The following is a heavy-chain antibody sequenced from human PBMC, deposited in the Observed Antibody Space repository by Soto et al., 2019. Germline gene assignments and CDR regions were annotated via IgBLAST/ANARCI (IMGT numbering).Heavy chain of an antibody. J-gene: IGHJ6*02. D-gene: IGHD6-19*01. Sequence: GGSLRLSCAASGFTFSSYAMSWVRQAPGKGLEWVSAISGSGGSTYYADSVKGRFTISRDNSKNTLYLQMNSLRAEDMAVYYCAKEMNRFYSSDWVRSWHGMDVWGQGTTVTVSS. V-gene: IGHV3-23*01. CDR2: ISGSGGST. CDR1: GFTFSSYA. CDR3: AKEMNRFYSSDWVRSWHGMDV.